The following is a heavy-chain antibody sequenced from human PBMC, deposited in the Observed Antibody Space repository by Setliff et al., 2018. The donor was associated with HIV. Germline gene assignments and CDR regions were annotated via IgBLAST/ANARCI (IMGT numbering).Heavy chain of an antibody. CDR2: VYYTGES. CDR3: ASATVGGASPFDS. CDR1: GGSISRGGRY. D-gene: IGHD4-4*01. Sequence: SETLSLTCSVYGGSISRGGRYWGWIRQHPGRGLEWLGYVYYTGESFYKPSLGGRVTILQDKSKNQFSLELRSVTAADTAVYYCASATVGGASPFDSWGPGTLVAVSS. J-gene: IGHJ4*02. V-gene: IGHV4-31*03.